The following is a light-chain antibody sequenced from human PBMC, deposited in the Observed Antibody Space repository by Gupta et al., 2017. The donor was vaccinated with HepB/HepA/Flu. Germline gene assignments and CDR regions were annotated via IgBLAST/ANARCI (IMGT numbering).Light chain of an antibody. CDR1: SSEPRNYYL. Sequence: QSALTQPASVSASPGQSITISCTGTSSEPRNYYLVSWYQQFPDKAPKLIIYVVDNRPSGVSNRFSGSKSGNTASLTISGIQAEDEAQYYCCAYVGRSSWVFGEGTRLTVL. J-gene: IGLJ3*02. CDR2: VVD. CDR3: CAYVGRSSWV. V-gene: IGLV2-23*02.